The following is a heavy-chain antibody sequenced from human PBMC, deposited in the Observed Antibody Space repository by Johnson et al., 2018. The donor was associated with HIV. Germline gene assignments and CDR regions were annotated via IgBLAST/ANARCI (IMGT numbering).Heavy chain of an antibody. CDR2: LSYDGSNK. D-gene: IGHD6-13*01. CDR3: ARDHIAAALGAFDI. CDR1: GFTFSSYA. V-gene: IGHV3-30-3*01. J-gene: IGHJ3*02. Sequence: QVQLVESGGDVVQPGRSLRLSCTASGFTFSSYALHWVRQAPGKGLEWVAVLSYDGSNKFYADSVKGRFTISRDNSKNTLYLQMNSLKTEDTAVYYCARDHIAAALGAFDIWGQGTMVTVSS.